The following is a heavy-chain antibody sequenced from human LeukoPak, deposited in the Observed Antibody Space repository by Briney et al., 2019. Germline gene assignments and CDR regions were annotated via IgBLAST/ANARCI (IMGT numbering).Heavy chain of an antibody. CDR3: ARADRIAAAGTFDP. Sequence: ASVKVSCKASGYTFTGYYMHWVRQAPGQGLEWMGWINPNSGGTNYAQKFQGRVTMTRDTSISTAYMELSRLRSDDTAVYYCARADRIAAAGTFDPWGQGTLVTVSS. J-gene: IGHJ5*02. D-gene: IGHD6-13*01. CDR1: GYTFTGYY. CDR2: INPNSGGT. V-gene: IGHV1-2*02.